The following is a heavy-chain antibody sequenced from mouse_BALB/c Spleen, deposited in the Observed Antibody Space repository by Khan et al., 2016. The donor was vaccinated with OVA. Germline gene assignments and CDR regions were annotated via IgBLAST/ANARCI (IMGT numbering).Heavy chain of an antibody. CDR1: GYTFTIYY. CDR3: ARGGGNYPSYAMDY. V-gene: IGHV1S56*01. CDR2: IYPGNVNT. Sequence: QVQLKQSGPELVKPGASVRISCKASGYTFTIYYIHWVKQRPGQGLEWIGWIYPGNVNTGYNEKFKGKATLTADKSSSTAYMQLSSLTSEDSAVYFCARGGGNYPSYAMDYWGQGTSVTVSS. D-gene: IGHD2-1*01. J-gene: IGHJ4*01.